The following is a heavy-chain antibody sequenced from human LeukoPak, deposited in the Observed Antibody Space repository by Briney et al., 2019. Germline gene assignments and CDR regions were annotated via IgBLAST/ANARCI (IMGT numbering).Heavy chain of an antibody. D-gene: IGHD5-18*01. V-gene: IGHV3-30*18. CDR1: GITFSSFG. CDR3: AKGKQQWWTFDALDI. J-gene: IGHJ3*02. Sequence: GGSLRLSCAASGITFSSFGMHWVRQAPGKGLEWVALISYDGGKKYYADSVKGRFTISRDNSKNTLYLQINSLIPDDTAVYYCAKGKQQWWTFDALDIWGQGTTITVSS. CDR2: ISYDGGKK.